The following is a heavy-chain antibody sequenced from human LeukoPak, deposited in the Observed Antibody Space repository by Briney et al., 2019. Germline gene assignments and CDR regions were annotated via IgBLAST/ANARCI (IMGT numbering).Heavy chain of an antibody. CDR1: GFTFSDYY. CDR3: ARDIYCSGGSCGNFDL. J-gene: IGHJ2*01. D-gene: IGHD2-15*01. Sequence: PGGSLRLSCAASGFTFSDYYMSWIRQAPGKGLEWVSYISSSGSTIYYADSVKGRFTIARENAKNSLYLQMNSLRAEDTAVYYCARDIYCSGGSCGNFDLWGRGTLVTVSS. V-gene: IGHV3-11*04. CDR2: ISSSGSTI.